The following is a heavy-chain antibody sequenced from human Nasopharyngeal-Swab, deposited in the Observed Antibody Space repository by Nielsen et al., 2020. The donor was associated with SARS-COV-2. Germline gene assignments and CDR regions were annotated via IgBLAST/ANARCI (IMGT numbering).Heavy chain of an antibody. CDR2: ISGSGVST. Sequence: WIRQPPGKGLEWVSSISGSGVSTYYADSVKGRFTVSRDSSKNTLYLQMSSLRAEDTAGYVWAKKTGERKGGKEAFDIWGQGTMVTVSS. V-gene: IGHV3-23*01. J-gene: IGHJ3*02. CDR3: AKKTGERKGGKEAFDI. D-gene: IGHD3-16*01.